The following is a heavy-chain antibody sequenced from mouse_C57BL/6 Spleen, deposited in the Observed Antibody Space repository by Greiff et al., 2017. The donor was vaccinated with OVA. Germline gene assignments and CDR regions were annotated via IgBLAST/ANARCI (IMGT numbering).Heavy chain of an antibody. J-gene: IGHJ2*01. V-gene: IGHV1-53*01. Sequence: VQLQQPGTELVKPGASVKLSCKASGYTFTSYWMHWVKQRPGQGLEWIGNINPSNGGTNYNEKFKSKATLTVDKSSSPAYMQLSSLTSEDYAVYFGARKGLGGGGVDYWGQGTTLTVSS. CDR2: INPSNGGT. CDR1: GYTFTSYW. CDR3: ARKGLGGGGVDY. D-gene: IGHD2-4*01.